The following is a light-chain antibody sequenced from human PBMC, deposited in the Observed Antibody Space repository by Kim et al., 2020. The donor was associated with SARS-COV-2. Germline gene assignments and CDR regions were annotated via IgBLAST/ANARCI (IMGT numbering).Light chain of an antibody. V-gene: IGLV3-1*01. Sequence: SYELTQPPSISVAPGQTAAITCSGNKLGDKYAYWYQQKPGQSPILVIYQDRKRPSGIPERFSGSNSGNTDTLRISGTQAMDEADYYCQAWDSSSAVFGGGTQLTVL. CDR1: KLGDKY. J-gene: IGLJ2*01. CDR2: QDR. CDR3: QAWDSSSAV.